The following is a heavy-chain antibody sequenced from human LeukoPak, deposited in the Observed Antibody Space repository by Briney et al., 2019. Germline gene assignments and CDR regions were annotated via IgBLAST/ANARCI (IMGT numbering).Heavy chain of an antibody. Sequence: ASVKVSCKASGYTFTSYYVHWVRQAPGQGLEWMGIINPSGGSTSYAQKFQGRVTMTRDTSTSTVYMELSSLRSEDTAVYYCARDGVAAADSAECDIWGQGTMVTVSS. CDR2: INPSGGST. CDR1: GYTFTSYY. CDR3: ARDGVAAADSAECDI. D-gene: IGHD6-13*01. V-gene: IGHV1-46*01. J-gene: IGHJ3*02.